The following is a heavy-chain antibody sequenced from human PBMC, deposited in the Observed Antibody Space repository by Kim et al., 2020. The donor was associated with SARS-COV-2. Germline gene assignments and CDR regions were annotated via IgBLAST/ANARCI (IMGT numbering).Heavy chain of an antibody. J-gene: IGHJ3*02. D-gene: IGHD6-19*01. CDR1: GFTFSSYW. CDR2: IKQDGNQK. V-gene: IGHV3-7*01. CDR3: ARDGYLYSSGQDAFDI. Sequence: GGSLRLSCAASGFTFSSYWMTWVRQAPGKGLEWVANIKQDGNQKYYVDSVKGRFTISRDNAKTSLYLQMNSLRAEDTAVYYCARDGYLYSSGQDAFDIW.